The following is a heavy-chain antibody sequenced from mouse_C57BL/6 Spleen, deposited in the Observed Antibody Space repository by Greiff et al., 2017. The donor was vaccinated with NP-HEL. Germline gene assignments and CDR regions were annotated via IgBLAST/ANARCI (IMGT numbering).Heavy chain of an antibody. Sequence: VQLQQPGAELVRPGSSVKLSCKASGYTFTSYWMDWVTQRPGQGLEWIGNIYPSDSETHYNQKFKDKATLTVDKASSTAYMQLSSLTSEDSAVYYVARDDGYPWVAYWGQGTLVTVSA. J-gene: IGHJ3*01. CDR2: IYPSDSET. D-gene: IGHD2-3*01. CDR1: GYTFTSYW. CDR3: ARDDGYPWVAY. V-gene: IGHV1-61*01.